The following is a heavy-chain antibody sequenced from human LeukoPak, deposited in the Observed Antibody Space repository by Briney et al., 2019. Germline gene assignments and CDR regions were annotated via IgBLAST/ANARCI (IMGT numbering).Heavy chain of an antibody. CDR1: GYTFTSYY. CDR2: INPSGGST. J-gene: IGHJ6*02. D-gene: IGHD3-3*01. Sequence: ASVKVSCKASGYTFTSYYMHWVRQAPGQGLEWMGIINPSGGSTSYAQKFQGRVTMTRDTSTSTVYMELSSLRSEDTAVYYCARGGRFWSGPNYYYYGMDVWGQGTTVTVSS. CDR3: ARGGRFWSGPNYYYYGMDV. V-gene: IGHV1-46*01.